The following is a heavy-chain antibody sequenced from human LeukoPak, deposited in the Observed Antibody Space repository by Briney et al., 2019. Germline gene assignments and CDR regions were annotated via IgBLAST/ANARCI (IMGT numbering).Heavy chain of an antibody. D-gene: IGHD3-22*01. CDR2: IIPIFGTT. CDR3: ARDISSGYDAFDI. CDR1: GGTFSSYA. Sequence: SVKVSCKASGGTFSSYAISWVRQAPGQGLEWMGGIIPIFGTTNYAQKFQGRVTITADESTSTAYMELSSLRSEDTAVYYCARDISSGYDAFDIWGQGTMVTVSS. J-gene: IGHJ3*02. V-gene: IGHV1-69*13.